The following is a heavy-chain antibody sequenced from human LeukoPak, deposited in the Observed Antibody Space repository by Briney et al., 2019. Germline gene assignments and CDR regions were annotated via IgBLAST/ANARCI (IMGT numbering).Heavy chain of an antibody. CDR3: ARDPTTVVTLPYYFGF. Sequence: PSETLSLTCAVSGGSFFGSHWNWIRQSPEKGLEWIGEINHSGRTNYNPSLKSRVTISVDTSKSQFFLKLTSVTAADTAVYYCARDPTTVVTLPYYFGFWGQGTLVTVSA. CDR2: INHSGRT. D-gene: IGHD4-23*01. CDR1: GGSFFGSH. J-gene: IGHJ4*02. V-gene: IGHV4-34*01.